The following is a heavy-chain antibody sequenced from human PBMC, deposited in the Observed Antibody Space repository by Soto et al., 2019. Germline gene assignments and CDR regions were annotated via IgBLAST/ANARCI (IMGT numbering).Heavy chain of an antibody. CDR1: GYFISNAYW. Sequence: PSETLSLTCDVSGYFISNAYWWGWVRQPPGEGLEWIGSLSHGGRTYYNPSLKSRVTISIDTSKNHLSLRLTSVTAADTAVYYCARDDRSYDSIGLDYGLDVWGQGTTVTVSS. CDR3: ARDDRSYDSIGLDYGLDV. J-gene: IGHJ6*02. D-gene: IGHD3-22*01. V-gene: IGHV4-38-2*01. CDR2: LSHGGRT.